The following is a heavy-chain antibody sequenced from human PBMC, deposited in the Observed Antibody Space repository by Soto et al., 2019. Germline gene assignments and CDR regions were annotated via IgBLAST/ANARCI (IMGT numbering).Heavy chain of an antibody. J-gene: IGHJ6*02. V-gene: IGHV3-74*01. Sequence: GSLRLSCAASGFTFSSYWMHWVRQAPGKGLVWVSRINSDGSSTSYADSVKGRFTISRDNAKNTLYLQMNSLRAEDTAVYYCARGPTMTTVTTYYYYYGMDVWGQGTTVTVSS. D-gene: IGHD4-17*01. CDR2: INSDGSST. CDR1: GFTFSSYW. CDR3: ARGPTMTTVTTYYYYYGMDV.